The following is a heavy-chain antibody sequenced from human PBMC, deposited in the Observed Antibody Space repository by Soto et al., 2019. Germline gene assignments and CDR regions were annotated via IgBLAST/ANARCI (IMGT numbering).Heavy chain of an antibody. CDR3: AREANIVGASPVGY. D-gene: IGHD1-26*01. Sequence: EVQLVESGGGLVQPGGSLRLSCAASGFTLSSYWMHWVRQAPGKGLVWVSRINTDGRDTIYADSVKGRFTISKDNXXNTLYLQMNSLRADDTAVYYCAREANIVGASPVGYWGQGTLVTVSS. J-gene: IGHJ4*02. CDR2: INTDGRDT. V-gene: IGHV3-74*01. CDR1: GFTLSSYW.